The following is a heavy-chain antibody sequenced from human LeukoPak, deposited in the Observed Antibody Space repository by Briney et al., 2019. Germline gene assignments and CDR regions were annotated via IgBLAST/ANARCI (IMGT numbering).Heavy chain of an antibody. CDR3: ARPYDYYGSGSYYTVFDY. Sequence: ASVKVSCKASGYTFTGYYMHWVRQAPGQGLEWRGWINPNSGGTNYAQKFQGRVTMTRDTSISTAYMELSRLRSEDTAVYYCARPYDYYGSGSYYTVFDYRGQGTLVTVSS. CDR1: GYTFTGYY. D-gene: IGHD3-10*01. J-gene: IGHJ4*02. V-gene: IGHV1-2*02. CDR2: INPNSGGT.